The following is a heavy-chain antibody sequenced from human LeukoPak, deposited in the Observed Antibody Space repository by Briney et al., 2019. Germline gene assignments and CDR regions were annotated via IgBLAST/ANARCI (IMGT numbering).Heavy chain of an antibody. Sequence: ASVKVSCKASGYTFTSYGISWVRQATGQGLEWMGWMNPNSGNTGYAQKFQGRVTMTRNTSISTAYMELSSLRSEDTAVYYCARGVWNDGYFDYWGQGTLVTVSS. V-gene: IGHV1-8*02. CDR2: MNPNSGNT. J-gene: IGHJ4*02. CDR1: GYTFTSYG. CDR3: ARGVWNDGYFDY. D-gene: IGHD1-1*01.